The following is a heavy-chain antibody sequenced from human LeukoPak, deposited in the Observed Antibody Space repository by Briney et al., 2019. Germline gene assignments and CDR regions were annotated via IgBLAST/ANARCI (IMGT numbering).Heavy chain of an antibody. CDR1: GGSISSSSYY. CDR3: ARTSPMTTVTTNDY. D-gene: IGHD4-17*01. Sequence: PSETLSLTCTVSGGSISSSSYYWGWIRQPPGKGLEWIGSIYYSGSTYYNPSLKSRVTISVDTSKNQSSLKLSSVTAADTAVYYCARTSPMTTVTTNDYWGQGTLVTVSS. V-gene: IGHV4-39*01. CDR2: IYYSGST. J-gene: IGHJ4*02.